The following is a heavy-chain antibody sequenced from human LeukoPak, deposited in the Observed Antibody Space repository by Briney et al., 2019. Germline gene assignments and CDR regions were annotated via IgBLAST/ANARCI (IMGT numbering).Heavy chain of an antibody. D-gene: IGHD3-10*01. CDR3: ARLTYYNRRLDP. J-gene: IGHJ5*02. CDR2: IYTSGST. Sequence: KPSETLSLTCTVSGGSISSYHWSWIRQPPGKGLEWIGYIYTSGSTNYNPSLKSRDTISVDTSKNQFSLKLSSVTAADTAVYYCARLTYYNRRLDPWGQGTLVTVSS. CDR1: GGSISSYH. V-gene: IGHV4-4*09.